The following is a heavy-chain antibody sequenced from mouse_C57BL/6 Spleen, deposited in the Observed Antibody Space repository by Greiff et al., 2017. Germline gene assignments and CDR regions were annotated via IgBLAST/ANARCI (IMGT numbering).Heavy chain of an antibody. Sequence: EVQLVESGPVLVKPGASVKMSCKASGYTFTDYYMNWVKQSHGKSLEWIGVINPYNGGTSYNQKFKGKATLTVDKSSSTAYMELNSLTSEDSAVYYCARGPFITTVVATDAMDYWGQGTSVTVSS. J-gene: IGHJ4*01. CDR3: ARGPFITTVVATDAMDY. V-gene: IGHV1-19*01. CDR1: GYTFTDYY. D-gene: IGHD1-1*01. CDR2: INPYNGGT.